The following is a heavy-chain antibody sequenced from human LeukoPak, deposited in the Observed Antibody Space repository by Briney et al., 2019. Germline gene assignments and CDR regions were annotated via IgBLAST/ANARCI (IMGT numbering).Heavy chain of an antibody. V-gene: IGHV6-1*01. CDR2: TYYRSKWYN. CDR3: AGETAGTRGSGNWFDP. D-gene: IGHD6-19*01. J-gene: IGHJ5*02. CDR1: GDSVSSNSAA. Sequence: SQTLSLTCAISGDSVSSNSAAWNWIRQSPSRGLEWLGRTYYRSKWYNDYAVSVKSRITINPDTSKNQFSLQLNSVTPEDTAVYYCAGETAGTRGSGNWFDPWGQGTLVTVSS.